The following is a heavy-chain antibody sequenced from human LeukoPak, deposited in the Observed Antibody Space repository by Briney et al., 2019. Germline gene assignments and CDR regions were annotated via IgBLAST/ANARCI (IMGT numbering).Heavy chain of an antibody. CDR1: GGSISSSSYY. CDR3: AYLNYYDSSGYYQYYYYYYYMDV. Sequence: SETLSLTXTVSGGSISSSSYYWGRIRQPPGKGLEWIGSIYYSGSTYYNPSLKSRVTISVDTSKNQFSLKLSSVTAADTAVYYCAYLNYYDSSGYYQYYYYYYYMDVWGKGTTVTVSS. J-gene: IGHJ6*03. V-gene: IGHV4-39*01. D-gene: IGHD3-22*01. CDR2: IYYSGST.